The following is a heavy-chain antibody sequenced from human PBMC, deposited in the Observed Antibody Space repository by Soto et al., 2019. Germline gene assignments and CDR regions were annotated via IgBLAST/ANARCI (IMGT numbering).Heavy chain of an antibody. CDR1: GFTFSSYS. CDR2: ISSSSSTI. CDR3: AGDDVDTAMVGFVY. Sequence: GGSLRLSCAASGFTFSSYSMNWVRQAPGKGLEWVSYISSSSSTIYYADSVKGRFTISRDNAKNSLYLQMNSLRDEDTAVYYCAGDDVDTAMVGFVYWGQGTLVTVSS. V-gene: IGHV3-48*02. J-gene: IGHJ4*02. D-gene: IGHD5-18*01.